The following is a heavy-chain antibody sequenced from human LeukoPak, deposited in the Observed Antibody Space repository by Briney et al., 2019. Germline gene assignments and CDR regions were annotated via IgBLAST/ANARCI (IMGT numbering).Heavy chain of an antibody. CDR1: GGSFSGYY. CDR3: ARDELTGSGWTGWFDP. J-gene: IGHJ5*02. V-gene: IGHV4-34*01. CDR2: INHSGST. D-gene: IGHD6-19*01. Sequence: TSETLSLTCAVYGGSFSGYYWSWIRQPPGKGLEWIGEINHSGSTNYNPSLKSRVTISVDTSKNQFSLKLSSVTAADTAVYYCARDELTGSGWTGWFDPWGQGTLVTVSS.